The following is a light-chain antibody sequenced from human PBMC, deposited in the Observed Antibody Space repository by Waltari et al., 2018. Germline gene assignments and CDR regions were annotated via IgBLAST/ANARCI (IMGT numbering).Light chain of an antibody. CDR3: FLSDGDSHV. V-gene: IGLV7-46*01. CDR1: TGAVTSDHF. CDR2: DAT. J-gene: IGLJ2*01. Sequence: QAVVTQEPSLTVSPGGTVTLTCGSNTGAVTSDHFPFWFQQKPGQAPTTRFSDATNKYSWPPARCSGSFLGGKAALTLSGALLEDEADYYCFLSDGDSHVFGGGTKLIVL.